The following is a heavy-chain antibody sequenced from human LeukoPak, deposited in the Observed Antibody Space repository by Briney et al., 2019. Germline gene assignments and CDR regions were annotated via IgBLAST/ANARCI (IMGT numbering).Heavy chain of an antibody. CDR1: GFTFSSYT. V-gene: IGHV3-48*04. Sequence: GGSLRLSCAASGFTFSSYTMNWVRQPPGKGLEWVSYISSGGSTIYYADSVKGRFTVSRDNAKNSLYLQMNSLRAEDTALYYCARDVWFDPWGQGTLVTVSS. CDR3: ARDVWFDP. J-gene: IGHJ5*02. CDR2: ISSGGSTI.